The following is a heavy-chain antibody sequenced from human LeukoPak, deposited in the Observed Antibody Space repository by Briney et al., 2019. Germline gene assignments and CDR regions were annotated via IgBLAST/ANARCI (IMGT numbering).Heavy chain of an antibody. D-gene: IGHD3-3*01. CDR2: ISGSGGST. Sequence: PGGSLRLSCAASGFTFSSYAMSWVRQAPGKGLEWVSAISGSGGSTYYADSVKGRFTISRDNSKNTLYLQMNSLRAEDTAVYYCAKPPNSKYDFWSGYYGNYFDYWGQGTLSPSPQ. CDR1: GFTFSSYA. J-gene: IGHJ4*02. CDR3: AKPPNSKYDFWSGYYGNYFDY. V-gene: IGHV3-23*01.